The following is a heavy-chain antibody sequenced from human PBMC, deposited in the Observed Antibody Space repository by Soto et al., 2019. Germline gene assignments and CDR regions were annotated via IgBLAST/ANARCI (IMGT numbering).Heavy chain of an antibody. D-gene: IGHD5-12*01. CDR3: ARSTGSGFRPGTHRFNWFDP. Sequence: QVQLVQSGAEVKQPGSSVKVSCQASGVTFSSFAISWVRQAPGQGLEWMGGIIPIFRTPNYAQNFQGRVTITAEESTSSVYRERRRLRSEDTAVYYCARSTGSGFRPGTHRFNWFDPWGQGTLVTVSS. CDR2: IIPIFRTP. V-gene: IGHV1-69*01. J-gene: IGHJ5*02. CDR1: GVTFSSFA.